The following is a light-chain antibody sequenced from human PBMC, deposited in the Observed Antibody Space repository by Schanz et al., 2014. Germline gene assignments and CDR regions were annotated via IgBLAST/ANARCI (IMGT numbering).Light chain of an antibody. CDR3: QSYERSLSAWV. Sequence: QSALTQPASVSGSPGQSITISCTGTSSDVGGYNFVSWYQQHPGKAPKLMIYEVSNRPSGVPDRFSGSKSGNTASLTITGLQAEDEADYYCQSYERSLSAWVFGGGTKLTVL. V-gene: IGLV2-14*01. CDR1: SSDVGGYNF. CDR2: EVS. J-gene: IGLJ3*02.